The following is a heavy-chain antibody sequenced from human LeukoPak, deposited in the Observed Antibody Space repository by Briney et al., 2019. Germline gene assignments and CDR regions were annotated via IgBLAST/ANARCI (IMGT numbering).Heavy chain of an antibody. D-gene: IGHD2-15*01. Sequence: PGGSLRLSCEASGFTFSSYGMHWVRQAPGKGLEWVAVIWYDGSNKYYADSVKGRFTISRDNSKNTLYLQMNSLRAEDTAVYYCARDHSPDYYYYGMDVWGQGTTVTVSS. J-gene: IGHJ6*02. CDR2: IWYDGSNK. V-gene: IGHV3-33*01. CDR3: ARDHSPDYYYYGMDV. CDR1: GFTFSSYG.